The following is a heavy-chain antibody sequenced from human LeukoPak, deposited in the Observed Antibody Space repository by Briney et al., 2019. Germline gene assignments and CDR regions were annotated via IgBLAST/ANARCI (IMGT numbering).Heavy chain of an antibody. Sequence: GGSLRLSCAASGFTFSSYWMTWVRQAPGKGLEWVANIKQDGSEKYYVDSVKGRFTISRDNAKNSLYLQMNSLRAEDTAVYYCARDTYYDFWSGYYSGGLDYWGQGTLVTVSS. CDR3: ARDTYYDFWSGYYSGGLDY. CDR2: IKQDGSEK. CDR1: GFTFSSYW. J-gene: IGHJ4*02. D-gene: IGHD3-3*01. V-gene: IGHV3-7*01.